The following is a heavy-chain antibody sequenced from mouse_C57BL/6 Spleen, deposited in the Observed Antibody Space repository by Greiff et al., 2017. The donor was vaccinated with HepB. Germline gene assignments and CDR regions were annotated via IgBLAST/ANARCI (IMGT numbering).Heavy chain of an antibody. CDR3: AREVYYGSSYPLPDY. V-gene: IGHV1-50*01. D-gene: IGHD1-1*01. J-gene: IGHJ2*01. CDR2: IVPSDSYT. Sequence: QVQLQQPGAELVKPGASVKLSCKASGYTFTSYWMQWVKQSPGQGLDWIGEIVPSDSYTNYNQKFKGKATFTVDTSSSTAYMQLSSLTSEDSAVYYCAREVYYGSSYPLPDYWGQGTTLTVSS. CDR1: GYTFTSYW.